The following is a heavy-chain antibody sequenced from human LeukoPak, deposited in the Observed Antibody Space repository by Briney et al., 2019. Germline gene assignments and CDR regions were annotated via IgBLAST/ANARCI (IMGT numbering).Heavy chain of an antibody. V-gene: IGHV3-7*01. Sequence: GGSLRLSCAASGFIFTNYFMSWVRQAPGKGLEWVANIKHDGSEKYYVDSVGGRFTISRDNTMNSLYLQMSSLRAEDTAVYYCATDRGWRTSGYYLYYFEYWGQGTLVTYSS. CDR3: ATDRGWRTSGYYLYYFEY. CDR1: GFIFTNYF. J-gene: IGHJ4*02. D-gene: IGHD3-3*01. CDR2: IKHDGSEK.